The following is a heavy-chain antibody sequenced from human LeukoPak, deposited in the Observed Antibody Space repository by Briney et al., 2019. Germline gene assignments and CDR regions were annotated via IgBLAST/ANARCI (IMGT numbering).Heavy chain of an antibody. CDR2: INPSGGST. V-gene: IGHV1-46*01. Sequence: ASVKVSCKTSGYTFTDYYMHWVRQAPGQGLEWMGIINPSGGSTTHAQQFQGRVTMTRDTSTSTMYMALSSLRSEDTAVYYCAREVGSPSYFDYWGQGTLVTVSA. CDR3: AREVGSPSYFDY. D-gene: IGHD6-19*01. CDR1: GYTFTDYY. J-gene: IGHJ4*02.